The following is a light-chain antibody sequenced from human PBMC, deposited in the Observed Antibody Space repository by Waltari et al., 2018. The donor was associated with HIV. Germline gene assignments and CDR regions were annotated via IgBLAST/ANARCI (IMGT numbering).Light chain of an antibody. Sequence: QSALTQPPSASGSPGQSVTISCSGTRTDVGNYNYVSWYQQHPGKAPKLIIYGSDKRPSVVPYCFSGSKSGKTAYLTVSGLQAEDKADYYCSSYSGINDVEVFGGGTKLTVL. V-gene: IGLV2-8*01. CDR1: RTDVGNYNY. J-gene: IGLJ3*02. CDR2: GSD. CDR3: SSYSGINDVEV.